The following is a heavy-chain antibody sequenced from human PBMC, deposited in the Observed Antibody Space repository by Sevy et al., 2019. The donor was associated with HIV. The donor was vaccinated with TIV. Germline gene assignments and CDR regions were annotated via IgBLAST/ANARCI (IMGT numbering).Heavy chain of an antibody. V-gene: IGHV4-59*01. CDR1: GDSISSYY. D-gene: IGHD6-13*01. CDR2: LFYSGST. CDR3: ARGIAAPRGMDV. J-gene: IGHJ6*02. Sequence: SETLSLTCTVSGDSISSYYWSWIRQPPGKGLEWIGYLFYSGSTNYNPSLESRVTISVDTTKNQVSLKVRSVTAADTAVYYCARGIAAPRGMDVWGQGTTVTVSS.